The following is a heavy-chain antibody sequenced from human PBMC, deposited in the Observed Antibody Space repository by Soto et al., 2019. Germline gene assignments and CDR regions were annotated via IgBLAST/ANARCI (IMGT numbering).Heavy chain of an antibody. CDR1: GGSISSGGYS. V-gene: IGHV4-30-2*01. J-gene: IGHJ4*02. D-gene: IGHD3-10*01. CDR3: ARVVVGNYGSGSSKYHYFDY. Sequence: PSETLSLTCAVSGGSISSGGYSWSWIRQPPGKGLEWIGYIYHSGSTYYNPSLKSRVTISVDRSKNQFSLKLSSVTAADTAVYYCARVVVGNYGSGSSKYHYFDYWGQGTLVTVSS. CDR2: IYHSGST.